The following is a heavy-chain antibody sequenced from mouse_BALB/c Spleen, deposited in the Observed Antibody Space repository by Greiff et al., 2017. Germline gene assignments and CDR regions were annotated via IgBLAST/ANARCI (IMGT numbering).Heavy chain of an antibody. CDR2: INPGSGGT. J-gene: IGHJ2*01. CDR1: GYAFTNYL. CDR3: ARSDDGYYFDY. V-gene: IGHV1-54*01. D-gene: IGHD2-3*01. Sequence: VQLQQSGAELVRPGTSVKVSCKASGYAFTNYLIEWVKQRPGQGLEWIGVINPGSGGTNYNEKFKGKATLTADKSSSTAYMQLSSLTSDDSAVYFCARSDDGYYFDYWGQGTTLTVSS.